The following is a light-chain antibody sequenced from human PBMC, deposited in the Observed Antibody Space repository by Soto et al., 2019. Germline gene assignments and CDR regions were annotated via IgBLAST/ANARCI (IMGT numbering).Light chain of an antibody. CDR1: QSVSSN. Sequence: EIVMTQSPATLSVSPGERATLSCRASQSVSSNLAWYQQKPGQAPRFLIYGSSTRAPGVPARFSGSGSGTAFTLTISSLQSEDFAVYYCQQYNNWPQTFGQGTKVEIK. CDR3: QQYNNWPQT. J-gene: IGKJ1*01. V-gene: IGKV3-15*01. CDR2: GSS.